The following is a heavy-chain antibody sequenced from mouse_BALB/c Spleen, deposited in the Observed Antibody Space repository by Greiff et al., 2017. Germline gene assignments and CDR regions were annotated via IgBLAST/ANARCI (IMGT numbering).Heavy chain of an antibody. D-gene: IGHD2-14*01. CDR3: ARGEVRRYAMDY. CDR1: GFTFSSYG. Sequence: EVKLMESGGDLVKPGGSLKLSCAASGFTFSSYGMSWVRQTPDKRLEWVATISSGGSYTYYPDSVKGRFTISRDNAKNTLYLQMSSLKSEDTAMYYCARGEVRRYAMDYWGQGTSVTVSS. J-gene: IGHJ4*01. V-gene: IGHV5-6*02. CDR2: ISSGGSYT.